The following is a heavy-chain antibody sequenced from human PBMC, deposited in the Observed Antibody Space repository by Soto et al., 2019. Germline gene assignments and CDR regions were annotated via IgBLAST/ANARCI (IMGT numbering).Heavy chain of an antibody. J-gene: IGHJ3*02. CDR2: IYWNDDK. Sequence: QITLKESGPTLVKPTQTLTLTCTFSGFSLSTRAVGVVWIRQPPGKALEWLALIYWNDDKRYSPSLKNRLTITKDTSKNHVVLTMTNMDPVDTATYYCAHRHELGSIDIWGQGTKVTVSS. D-gene: IGHD1-26*01. CDR1: GFSLSTRAVG. CDR3: AHRHELGSIDI. V-gene: IGHV2-5*01.